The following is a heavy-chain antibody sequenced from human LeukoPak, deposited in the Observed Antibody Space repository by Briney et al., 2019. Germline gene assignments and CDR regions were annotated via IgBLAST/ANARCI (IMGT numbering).Heavy chain of an antibody. CDR3: AREVTSCSLFDP. D-gene: IGHD6-19*01. CDR1: GGSISSGDYY. Sequence: KTSETLSLTCTVSGGSISSGDYYWSWIRQPPGKGLEWIGYIYYSGGTYYNPSLKSRVTISVDTSKNQFSLKLSSVTAADTAVYYCAREVTSCSLFDPWGQGTLVTVSS. V-gene: IGHV4-30-4*01. J-gene: IGHJ5*02. CDR2: IYYSGGT.